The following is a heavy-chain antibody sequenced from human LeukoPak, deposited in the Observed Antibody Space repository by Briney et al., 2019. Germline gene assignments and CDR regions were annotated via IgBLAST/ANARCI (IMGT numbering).Heavy chain of an antibody. D-gene: IGHD6-19*01. CDR3: ASDLIAVARNYYYYMDV. CDR1: GGSISSYY. Sequence: PSETLSLTCTVSGGSISSYYWSWIRQPPGKGLEWIGEINHSGSTNYNPSLKSRVTISVDTSKNQFSLKLSSVTAADTAVYYCASDLIAVARNYYYYMDVWGKGTTVTVSS. V-gene: IGHV4-34*01. CDR2: INHSGST. J-gene: IGHJ6*03.